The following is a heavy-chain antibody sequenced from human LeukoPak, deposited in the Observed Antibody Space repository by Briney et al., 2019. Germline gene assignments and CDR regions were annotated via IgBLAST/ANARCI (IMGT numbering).Heavy chain of an antibody. J-gene: IGHJ6*03. D-gene: IGHD2-21*01. V-gene: IGHV3-23*01. CDR2: LSGSVGAT. Sequence: GGSLRLSCEASEFTFSRFAMSWIPQPPGTGLEWVSTLSGSVGATYYADSVKGRFTTSRDNSKDTLYLQMDNLRADDTAVYYCAKHLGSHSFLFYYMDAWGKGTSVIVSS. CDR3: AKHLGSHSFLFYYMDA. CDR1: EFTFSRFA.